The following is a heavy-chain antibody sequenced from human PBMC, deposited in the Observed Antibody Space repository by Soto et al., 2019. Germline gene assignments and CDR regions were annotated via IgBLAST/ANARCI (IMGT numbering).Heavy chain of an antibody. CDR2: IDPSDSYT. D-gene: IGHD3-9*01. V-gene: IGHV5-10-1*01. Sequence: GESLKISCKGSGYSFTSYWISWVRQMPGKGLERMGRIDPSDSYTNYSPSFQGHVTISADKSISTAYLQWSSLKASDTAMYYCARFPPIYDILTGSYGMDVWGQGTTVTVSS. CDR1: GYSFTSYW. J-gene: IGHJ6*02. CDR3: ARFPPIYDILTGSYGMDV.